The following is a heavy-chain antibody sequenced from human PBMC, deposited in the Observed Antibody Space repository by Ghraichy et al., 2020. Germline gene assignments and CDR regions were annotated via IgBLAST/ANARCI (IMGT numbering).Heavy chain of an antibody. CDR2: IISGSDTT. D-gene: IGHD1-7*01. J-gene: IGHJ4*02. V-gene: IGHV3-48*01. Sequence: LSLTCAASGFTSRTYRMSWVRQAPGKGLEWVSHIISGSDTTYYADSVKGRFTISRDNANNSLYLQMNSLRAEDTAVYYCARGELMTLWGQGTLVTVSS. CDR1: GFTSRTYR. CDR3: ARGELMTL.